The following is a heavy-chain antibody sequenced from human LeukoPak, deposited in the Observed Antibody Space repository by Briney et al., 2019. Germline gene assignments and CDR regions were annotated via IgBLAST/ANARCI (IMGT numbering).Heavy chain of an antibody. V-gene: IGHV4-59*01. J-gene: IGHJ4*02. CDR1: RGSISSNY. CDR3: ARVPYCTNGVCFFDY. Sequence: SETLSLTSTVSRGSISSNYWSSIPQPTWYQPVRIEDIYYSGRTTYDPSHKSRVPISEDKSKNRFALKLRSVTAADTAVYYCARVPYCTNGVCFFDYWGQGTLVTVSS. D-gene: IGHD2-8*01. CDR2: IYYSGRT.